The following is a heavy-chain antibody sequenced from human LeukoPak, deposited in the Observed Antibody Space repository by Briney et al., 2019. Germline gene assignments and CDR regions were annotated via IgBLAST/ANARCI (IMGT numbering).Heavy chain of an antibody. D-gene: IGHD3-22*01. V-gene: IGHV1-18*01. CDR2: ISAYNGNT. Sequence: ASVKVSCKASGYTFTSCGISWVLQAPGQGLEWMGWISAYNGNTNYAQKLQGRVTMTTDTSTSTAYMELSRLRSDDTAVYYCARDRAAYYYGSSGYAPYFDYWGQGTLVTVSS. CDR1: GYTFTSCG. J-gene: IGHJ4*02. CDR3: ARDRAAYYYGSSGYAPYFDY.